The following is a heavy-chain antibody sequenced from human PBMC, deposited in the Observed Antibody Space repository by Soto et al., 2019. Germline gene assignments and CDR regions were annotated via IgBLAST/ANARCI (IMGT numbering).Heavy chain of an antibody. D-gene: IGHD6-13*01. CDR2: INPNSGGT. J-gene: IGHJ4*02. CDR3: ARVGSVIAAAGLDY. Sequence: ASVKVCCKASGYTFTGYYMHWVRQAPGQGLEWMGWINPNSGGTNYAQKFQGRVTMTRDTSISTAYMELSRLRSDDTAVYYCARVGSVIAAAGLDYWGQGTLVTVSS. V-gene: IGHV1-2*02. CDR1: GYTFTGYY.